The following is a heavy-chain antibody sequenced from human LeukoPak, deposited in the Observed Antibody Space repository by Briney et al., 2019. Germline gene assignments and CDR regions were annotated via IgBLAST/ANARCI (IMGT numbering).Heavy chain of an antibody. CDR1: GISVSSNY. J-gene: IGHJ4*02. CDR3: GRGKGGVIDY. CDR2: IYSGGST. D-gene: IGHD3-3*01. V-gene: IGHV3-53*01. Sequence: QSGGSLRLSCAASGISVSSNYMTWVRQAPGKGLEWVSIIYSGGSTYYGDSVKGRFTISRDNSKNTWYLQMNTLRAEDTAVYYCGRGKGGVIDYWGQGTLVTVSS.